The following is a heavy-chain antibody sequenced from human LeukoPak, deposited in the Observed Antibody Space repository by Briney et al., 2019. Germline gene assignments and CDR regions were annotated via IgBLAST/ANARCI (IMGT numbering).Heavy chain of an antibody. CDR3: ARDNPRYCSGGSCYSHY. V-gene: IGHV1-46*01. Sequence: ASVKVSCKASGYTFTSYYMHWVRQAPGQGLEWMGIINPSGGSTSYAQKFQGRVTMTRDTSTSTVYMELSSLRSEDTAVYYCARDNPRYCSGGSCYSHYWGQGTLVTVSS. J-gene: IGHJ4*02. CDR1: GYTFTSYY. D-gene: IGHD2-15*01. CDR2: INPSGGST.